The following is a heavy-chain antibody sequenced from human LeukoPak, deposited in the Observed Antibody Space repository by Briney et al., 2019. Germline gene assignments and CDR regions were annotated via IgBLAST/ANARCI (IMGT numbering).Heavy chain of an antibody. CDR2: INYSGST. Sequence: SETLSLTCTVSGGSISSTSYYWGWIRQPPGKGLEWIGSINYSGSTNYNPSLKSRVTISVDTSKNQFSLKLNSVTAADTAVYHCARHVATTFGDPPDSWGQGTLVTVSS. CDR1: GGSISSTSYY. CDR3: ARHVATTFGDPPDS. D-gene: IGHD4-17*01. V-gene: IGHV4-39*01. J-gene: IGHJ4*02.